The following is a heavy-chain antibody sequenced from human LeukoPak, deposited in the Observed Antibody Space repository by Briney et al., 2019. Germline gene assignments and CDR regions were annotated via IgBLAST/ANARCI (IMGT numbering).Heavy chain of an antibody. Sequence: PSETLSLTCTVSGDSISSYYWSWIRQPPGKGLEWIGYIYYSGSTNHSPSLKSRVTISVDTSKNQFSLKLSSVTAADTAVYYCARGSGYSGYHADWGQGTLVTVSS. J-gene: IGHJ4*02. V-gene: IGHV4-59*01. CDR1: GDSISSYY. D-gene: IGHD5-12*01. CDR3: ARGSGYSGYHAD. CDR2: IYYSGST.